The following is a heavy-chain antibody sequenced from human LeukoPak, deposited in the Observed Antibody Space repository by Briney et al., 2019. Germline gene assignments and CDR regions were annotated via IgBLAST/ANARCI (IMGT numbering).Heavy chain of an antibody. J-gene: IGHJ5*02. CDR1: GYSISSGYF. D-gene: IGHD3-22*01. Sequence: SETLSLTCSISGYSISSGYFGGWIRQPPGKGLEWIGNIHHDGITYYNPSLKSRVTRPLDPPKNQFSQKFHCARVHYYDASDYSTSNWFDPWGQGTLVTVSS. V-gene: IGHV4-38-2*02. CDR2: IHHDGIT. CDR3: STSNWFDP.